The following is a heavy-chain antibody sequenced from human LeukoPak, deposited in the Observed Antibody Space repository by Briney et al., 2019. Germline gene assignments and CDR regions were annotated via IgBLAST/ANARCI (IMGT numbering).Heavy chain of an antibody. J-gene: IGHJ4*02. Sequence: PGGSLRLSCAASGSILSNYDVTWVRQTPGKGLEYVSSIGSGGYTFSAGSVRGRFSIYRDDSHNTVYLQMNSLRAEDTAIYFCAKKLPTVSAYFDLWGQGALVTVSS. CDR3: AKKLPTVSAYFDL. V-gene: IGHV3-23*01. CDR2: IGSGGYT. D-gene: IGHD2/OR15-2a*01. CDR1: GSILSNYD.